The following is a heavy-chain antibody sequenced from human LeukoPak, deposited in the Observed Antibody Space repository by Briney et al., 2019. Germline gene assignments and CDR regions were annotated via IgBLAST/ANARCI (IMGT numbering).Heavy chain of an antibody. Sequence: GGSLRLSCAASDFTFSAYTMNWIRLAPGKGLEWVSSISSSRTYIYYADSVKGRFTISRDNAKNSLYLQMNSLRAEDTALYFCARDSDYGDYFDHWGQGTLVAVSS. CDR1: DFTFSAYT. CDR2: ISSSRTYI. CDR3: ARDSDYGDYFDH. J-gene: IGHJ4*02. V-gene: IGHV3-21*06. D-gene: IGHD4-17*01.